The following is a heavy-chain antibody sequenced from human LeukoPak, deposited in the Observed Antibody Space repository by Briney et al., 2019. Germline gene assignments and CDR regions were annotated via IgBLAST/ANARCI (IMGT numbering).Heavy chain of an antibody. D-gene: IGHD3-9*01. CDR2: IYYSGIT. V-gene: IGHV4-59*08. CDR3: ARRGLDILTENDAFDI. J-gene: IGHJ3*02. Sequence: SETLSLTCTVSGDSISSYYWYWFRQPPGKELEWIACIYYSGITHYNPFLKSRVTISLDTSKNQFSLRLSSVTAADTAVYYCARRGLDILTENDAFDIWGQGTMVTVSS. CDR1: GDSISSYY.